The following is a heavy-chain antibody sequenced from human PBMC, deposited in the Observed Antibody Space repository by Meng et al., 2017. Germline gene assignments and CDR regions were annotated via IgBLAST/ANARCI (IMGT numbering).Heavy chain of an antibody. CDR3: ARTLSVGYSSAVGL. V-gene: IGHV4-34*01. CDR2: ITHSGST. J-gene: IGHJ4*02. Sequence: ESLKISCVVSGGSFSDYYWSWIRQPPGKGLEWIGEITHSGSTNYNPSLESRATISVDTSQNNLSLKLSSVTAADSAVYYCARTLSVGYSSAVGLWGQGTLVTVSS. CDR1: GGSFSDYY. D-gene: IGHD5-18*01.